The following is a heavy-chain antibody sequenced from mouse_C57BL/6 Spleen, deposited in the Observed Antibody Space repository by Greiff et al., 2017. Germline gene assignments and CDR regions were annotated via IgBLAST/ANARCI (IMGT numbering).Heavy chain of an antibody. D-gene: IGHD1-1*01. J-gene: IGHJ4*01. V-gene: IGHV1-42*01. Sequence: VQLQQSGPELVKPGASVKISCKASGYSFTGYYMNWVKQSPEKSLEWIGEINPSTGGTTYNQKFKAKATLTVDKSSSTAYMQLKSLTSEDSAVXYCARGLLLRGYAMDYWGQGTSVTVSA. CDR1: GYSFTGYY. CDR2: INPSTGGT. CDR3: ARGLLLRGYAMDY.